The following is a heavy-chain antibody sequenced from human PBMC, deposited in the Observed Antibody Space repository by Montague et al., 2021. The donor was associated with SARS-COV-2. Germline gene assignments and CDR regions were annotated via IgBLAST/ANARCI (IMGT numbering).Heavy chain of an antibody. Sequence: SLRLSCAASGFTFSSYAMHWVRQAPGKGLEWVAVISYVGSNTYYADSVKGRFTISRDNSKNTLYLQMNSLRAEDTAVYYCATELELSAFDIWGQGTMVTVSS. V-gene: IGHV3-30*04. J-gene: IGHJ3*02. CDR3: ATELELSAFDI. CDR1: GFTFSSYA. D-gene: IGHD1-7*01. CDR2: ISYVGSNT.